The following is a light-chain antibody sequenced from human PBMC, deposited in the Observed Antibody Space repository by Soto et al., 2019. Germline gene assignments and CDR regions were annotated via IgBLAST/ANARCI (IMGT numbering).Light chain of an antibody. CDR3: QQGYSNPWT. V-gene: IGKV1-39*01. CDR1: QSVNTY. J-gene: IGKJ1*01. CDR2: AAS. Sequence: IQMTQSPSSLSASVGDRVTITCRASQSVNTYLHWYQQKAGQAPKLLIYAASNLQSGVPSRFSGRGSGTDFTLTVESLQPEDFATYYCQQGYSNPWTFGQGTKVDNK.